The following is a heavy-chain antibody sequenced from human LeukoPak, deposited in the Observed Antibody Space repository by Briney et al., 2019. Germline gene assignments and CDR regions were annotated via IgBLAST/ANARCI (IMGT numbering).Heavy chain of an antibody. Sequence: TGGSLRLSCAASGFTFSSYAMHWVRQAPGKGLEWVAVISYDGSNKYYADSVKGRFTISRDNSKNTLYLQMNSLRAEDTAVYYCARDLESSYYGSGSPFNWFGPWGQGTLVTVSS. CDR1: GFTFSSYA. D-gene: IGHD3-10*01. J-gene: IGHJ5*02. V-gene: IGHV3-30*04. CDR2: ISYDGSNK. CDR3: ARDLESSYYGSGSPFNWFGP.